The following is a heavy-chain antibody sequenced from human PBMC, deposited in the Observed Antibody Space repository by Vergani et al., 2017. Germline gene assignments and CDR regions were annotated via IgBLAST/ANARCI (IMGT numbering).Heavy chain of an antibody. CDR3: ARGRVHDY. V-gene: IGHV4-59*11. CDR2: IYYSGST. Sequence: QVQLQESGPGLVKPSETLSLTCTVSGGSISSHYWSWIRQPPGKGLEWIGYIYYSGSTNYNPSLKSRVTISVDTSKNQFSLKLSSVTAADTAVYYCARGRVHDYWGQGTLVTVSS. J-gene: IGHJ4*02. D-gene: IGHD1-1*01. CDR1: GGSISSHY.